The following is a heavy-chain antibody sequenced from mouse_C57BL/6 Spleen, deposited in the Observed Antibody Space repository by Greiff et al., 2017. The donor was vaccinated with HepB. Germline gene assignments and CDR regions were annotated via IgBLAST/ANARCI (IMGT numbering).Heavy chain of an antibody. J-gene: IGHJ2*01. CDR3: ARDREVWAFYYFDY. CDR2: ISDGGSYT. V-gene: IGHV5-4*01. Sequence: EVQLVESGGGLVKPGGSLKLSCAASGFTFSSYAMSWVRQTPEKRLEWVATISDGGSYTYYPDNVKGRFTISRDNAKNNLYLQISHLKSEDTAMYYCARDREVWAFYYFDYWGQGTTLTVSS. CDR1: GFTFSSYA. D-gene: IGHD3-1*01.